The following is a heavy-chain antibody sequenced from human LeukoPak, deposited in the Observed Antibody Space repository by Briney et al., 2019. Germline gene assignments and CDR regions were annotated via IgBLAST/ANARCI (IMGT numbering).Heavy chain of an antibody. D-gene: IGHD5-24*01. CDR1: GGSISSYY. CDR3: ARSRDGYMSY. V-gene: IGHV4-59*01. Sequence: SETLSLTCTVSGGSISSYYWSWIRQPPGKGLEWIGYIYYSGSSNYNPSLKSRVTISVDTSKNQFSLKLSSVTAADTAVYYCARSRDGYMSYWGQGTLVTVSS. CDR2: IYYSGSS. J-gene: IGHJ4*02.